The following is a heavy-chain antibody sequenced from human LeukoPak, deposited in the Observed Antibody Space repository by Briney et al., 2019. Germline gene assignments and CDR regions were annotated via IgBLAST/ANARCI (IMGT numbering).Heavy chain of an antibody. Sequence: GGSLRLSCTFSGFTVSSNSMSWVRQAPGKGLEWVSFIYCDYTHYSDSVKGRFTISRDNSKNTLYLQMNSLRAEDTAVYYCARRAGAYSYPYDYWGQGTLVTVSS. CDR3: ARRAGAYSYPYDY. CDR2: IYCDYT. D-gene: IGHD4/OR15-4a*01. J-gene: IGHJ4*02. V-gene: IGHV3-53*01. CDR1: GFTVSSNS.